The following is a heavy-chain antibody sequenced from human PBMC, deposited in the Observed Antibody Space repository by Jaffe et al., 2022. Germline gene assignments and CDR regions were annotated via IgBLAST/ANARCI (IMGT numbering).Heavy chain of an antibody. D-gene: IGHD2-15*01. J-gene: IGHJ5*02. CDR1: GDSITTYS. CDR2: IYYTGRI. V-gene: IGHV4-59*01. Sequence: HVQLQESGPGLVKPSETMSLTCTVSGDSITTYSWNWIRQSPGKGLEWIGYIYYTGRIDYNPSLKSRVTISLDTSTNQFSLRVNSVTAADTAVYYCARRVQEASCNGGRCGQDNWFDPWGQGTLVTVSS. CDR3: ARRVQEASCNGGRCGQDNWFDP.